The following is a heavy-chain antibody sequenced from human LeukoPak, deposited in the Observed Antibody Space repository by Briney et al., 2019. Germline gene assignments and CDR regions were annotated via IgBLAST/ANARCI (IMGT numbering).Heavy chain of an antibody. CDR1: GGSFSGYY. V-gene: IGHV4-34*01. Sequence: KPSETLSLTCAVYGGSFSGYYWSWIRQPPGKGLEWIGEINHSGSTNYNPSLKSRVTISVDTSKNQFSLKLSSVTAADTAVYYCARALRGGIAPYFDYWGQGTLVTVSS. CDR3: ARALRGGIAPYFDY. D-gene: IGHD6-13*01. CDR2: INHSGST. J-gene: IGHJ4*02.